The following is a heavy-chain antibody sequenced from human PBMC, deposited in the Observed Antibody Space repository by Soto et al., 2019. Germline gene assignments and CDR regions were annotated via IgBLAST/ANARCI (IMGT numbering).Heavy chain of an antibody. CDR1: GGTFSSYA. V-gene: IGHV1-69*01. CDR2: IIPIFGTA. Sequence: QVQLVQSGAEVKKPGSSVKASCKASGGTFSSYAISWVRQAPGQGLEWMGGIIPIFGTANYAQKFQGRVTITADESTSTAYMELSSLRSEDTAVYYCARDRFRAVAGTPPSYYFDYWGQGTLVTVSS. D-gene: IGHD6-19*01. J-gene: IGHJ4*02. CDR3: ARDRFRAVAGTPPSYYFDY.